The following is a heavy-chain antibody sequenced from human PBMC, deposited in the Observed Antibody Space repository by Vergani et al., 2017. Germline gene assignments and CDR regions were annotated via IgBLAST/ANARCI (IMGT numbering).Heavy chain of an antibody. J-gene: IGHJ3*02. CDR1: GYTFTGYY. D-gene: IGHD3-22*01. CDR3: AXEIGYYDSSGYADAFDI. Sequence: QVQLVQSGAEVKKPGASVKVSCKASGYTFTGYYMHWVRQAPGQGLEWMGWINPNSGGTNYAQKFQGWVTMTRDTSISTAYMELSRLRSDDTAVYYCAXEIGYYDSSGYADAFDIWGQGTMVTVSS. V-gene: IGHV1-2*04. CDR2: INPNSGGT.